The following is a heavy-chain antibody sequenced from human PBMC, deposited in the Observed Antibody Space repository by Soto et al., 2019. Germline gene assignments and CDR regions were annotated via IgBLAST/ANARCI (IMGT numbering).Heavy chain of an antibody. J-gene: IGHJ6*02. CDR3: ARAPYDILTGDDYGMDV. CDR2: IYYSGST. Sequence: SETLSLTCTVSGGSISSSSYYWGWIRQPPGKGLEWIGSIYYSGSTYYNPSLKSRVTISVDTSKNQFSLKLSSVTAADTAVYYCARAPYDILTGDDYGMDVWGQGTTVTVSS. CDR1: GGSISSSSYY. V-gene: IGHV4-39*07. D-gene: IGHD3-9*01.